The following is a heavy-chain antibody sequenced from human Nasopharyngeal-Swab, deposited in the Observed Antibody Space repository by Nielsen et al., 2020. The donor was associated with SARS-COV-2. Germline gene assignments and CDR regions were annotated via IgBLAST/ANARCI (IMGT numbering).Heavy chain of an antibody. CDR2: INSDGTTT. Sequence: GESLKISCAASGFSFRSYWMHWVRQAPGKGLVWVSCINSDGTTTRYADSVKGRFTVSRDNAKNTLYLEMSSLRADDTAVYYCARRLVWFGEAHYYYYGMDVWGQGTTVTVSS. CDR3: ARRLVWFGEAHYYYYGMDV. V-gene: IGHV3-74*01. J-gene: IGHJ6*02. CDR1: GFSFRSYW. D-gene: IGHD3-10*01.